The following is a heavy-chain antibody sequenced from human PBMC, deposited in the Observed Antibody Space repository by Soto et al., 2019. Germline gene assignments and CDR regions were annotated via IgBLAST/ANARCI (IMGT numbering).Heavy chain of an antibody. D-gene: IGHD6-19*01. CDR1: GFTFSSYA. CDR2: ISHDGTKK. V-gene: IGHV3-30*18. CDR3: AKDYSSGWYDYCDF. J-gene: IGHJ4*02. Sequence: GGSLRLSCTTSGFTFSSYAMHWVRQAPGKGLEWVALISHDGTKKYSADSVKGRFTISRDDSKSTLCLQMNNLRAEDTAVYYCAKDYSSGWYDYCDFWGQGTLVTVSS.